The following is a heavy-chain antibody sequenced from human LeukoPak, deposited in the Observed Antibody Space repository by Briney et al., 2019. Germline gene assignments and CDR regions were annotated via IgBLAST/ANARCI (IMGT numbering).Heavy chain of an antibody. CDR3: ARTHGAGYSSSWHAFDI. CDR2: IYYSGST. J-gene: IGHJ3*02. CDR1: GGSISSSSYY. Sequence: PSETLSLTRTVSGGSISSSSYYWGWIRQPPGKGLEWIGSIYYSGSTYYNPSLKSRVTISVDTSKNQFSLKLSSVTAADTAVYYCARTHGAGYSSSWHAFDIWGQGTMVTVSS. V-gene: IGHV4-39*07. D-gene: IGHD6-13*01.